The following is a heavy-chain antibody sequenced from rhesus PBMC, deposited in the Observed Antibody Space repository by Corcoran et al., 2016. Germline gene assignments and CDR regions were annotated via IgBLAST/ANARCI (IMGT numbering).Heavy chain of an antibody. V-gene: IGHV4S10*01. D-gene: IGHD2-39*01. CDR2: INGSSTIT. J-gene: IGHJ4*01. CDR3: ARGIRGPWDY. CDR1: GGSISDSYR. Sequence: QVQLQESGPGVVKPSETLSLTCAVSGGSISDSYRWSWIRQPPGKGLEWIAYINGSSTITTYNPSLKSRVTISQDTSRTRFSLKLSSVTAADPAVYYGARGIRGPWDYWGQGVLVTVSS.